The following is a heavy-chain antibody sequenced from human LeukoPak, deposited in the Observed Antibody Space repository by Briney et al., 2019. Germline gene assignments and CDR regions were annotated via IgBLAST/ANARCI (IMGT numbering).Heavy chain of an antibody. D-gene: IGHD6-13*01. CDR3: ALSSSPYNDY. Sequence: SETLSLTCTVSGGSISSTNSYWGWVRQPPGKGLEWIGSIYYTGSTYYNPSLKSRVSLSVDTSKNQFSLKLSSVTAADTAVYYCALSSSPYNDYWGQGTLVTVSS. J-gene: IGHJ4*02. CDR1: GGSISSTNSY. CDR2: IYYTGST. V-gene: IGHV4-39*01.